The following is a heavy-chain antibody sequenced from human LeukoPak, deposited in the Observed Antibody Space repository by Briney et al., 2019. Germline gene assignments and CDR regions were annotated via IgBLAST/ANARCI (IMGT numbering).Heavy chain of an antibody. D-gene: IGHD6-19*01. CDR2: ISGSGGST. CDR1: GFTFSSYA. J-gene: IGHJ4*02. CDR3: AKASYSSGWYWEDY. V-gene: IGHV3-23*01. Sequence: GGSLRLSCAASGFTFSSYAMSWVRQAPGKGLEWVSAISGSGGSTYYADSVKGRFTISRDNSKNTLYLQMNSLRAEDTAVYYCAKASYSSGWYWEDYWGRGTLVTVSS.